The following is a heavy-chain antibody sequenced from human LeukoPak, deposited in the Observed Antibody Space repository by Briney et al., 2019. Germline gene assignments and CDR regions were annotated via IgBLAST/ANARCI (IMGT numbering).Heavy chain of an antibody. CDR3: ASAIVVVPAAMGYWFDP. V-gene: IGHV4-34*01. CDR2: INHSGST. J-gene: IGHJ5*02. Sequence: PSETLSLTCAVYGGSFSGYYWSWIRQPPGKGLEWIGEINHSGSTNYNPSLKSRVTMSVDTSKNQFSLKLSSVTAADTAVYYCASAIVVVPAAMGYWFDPWGQGTLVTVSS. CDR1: GGSFSGYY. D-gene: IGHD2-2*01.